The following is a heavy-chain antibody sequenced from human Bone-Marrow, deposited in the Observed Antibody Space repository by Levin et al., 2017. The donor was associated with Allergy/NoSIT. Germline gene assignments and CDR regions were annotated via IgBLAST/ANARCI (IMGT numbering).Heavy chain of an antibody. D-gene: IGHD3-3*01. CDR1: GGSISSYY. CDR3: ASLAYDLRVDY. CDR2: IYYSGST. V-gene: IGHV4-59*01. Sequence: SQTLSLTCTVSGGSISSYYWSWIRQPPGKGLEWIGNIYYSGSTNYNPSLKSRVTISVDTSKNQFSLKLSSVTAADTAVYYCASLAYDLRVDYWGQGTLVTVSS. J-gene: IGHJ4*02.